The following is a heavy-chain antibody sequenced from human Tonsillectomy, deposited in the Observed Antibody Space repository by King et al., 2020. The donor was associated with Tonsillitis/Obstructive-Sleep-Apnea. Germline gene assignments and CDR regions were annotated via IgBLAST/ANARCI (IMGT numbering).Heavy chain of an antibody. CDR1: GGTFINYA. D-gene: IGHD3-10*01. Sequence: QLVQSGAEVKKTGSSVKVSCKASGGTFINYAISWVRQAPGQGLEWMGRVIPTLGIGKYAQKFQGRVTISADKSTTTAYMELSSLRSEDTAVYYGAREGTGRGSWGYNWFDYWGQGTLVTVSS. V-gene: IGHV1-69*09. CDR2: VIPTLGIG. CDR3: AREGTGRGSWGYNWFDY. J-gene: IGHJ5*01.